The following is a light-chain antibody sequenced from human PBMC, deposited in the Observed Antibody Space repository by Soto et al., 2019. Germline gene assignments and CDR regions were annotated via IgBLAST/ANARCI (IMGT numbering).Light chain of an antibody. V-gene: IGKV1-5*01. CDR3: QQTYSSPWWT. CDR1: QTISNW. Sequence: DIQMTQSPPTLSASVGDRVTITCRASQTISNWLAWYQQKPGKAPKLLIYDASTLQSGVPLRFSGSGSGTDFTLTISSLQPEDFATYYCQQTYSSPWWTFGQGTKVDIK. J-gene: IGKJ1*01. CDR2: DAS.